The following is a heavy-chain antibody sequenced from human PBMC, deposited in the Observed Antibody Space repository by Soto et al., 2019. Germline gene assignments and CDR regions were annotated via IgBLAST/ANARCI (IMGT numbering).Heavy chain of an antibody. D-gene: IGHD2-15*01. CDR3: ASREVAATTNAFDI. V-gene: IGHV4-31*03. Sequence: SETLSLTCTVSGGSISSGGYYWSWIRQHPGKGLEWIGYIYYSGSTYYNPSLKSRVTISVDTSKNQFSLKLSSVTAADTAVYYCASREVAATTNAFDIWGQGTMVTVSS. J-gene: IGHJ3*02. CDR2: IYYSGST. CDR1: GGSISSGGYY.